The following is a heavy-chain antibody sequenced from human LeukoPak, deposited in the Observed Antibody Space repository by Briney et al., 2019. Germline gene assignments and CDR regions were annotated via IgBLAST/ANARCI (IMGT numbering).Heavy chain of an antibody. V-gene: IGHV3-48*03. CDR3: ARKYCSSTSCLFDC. Sequence: GGSLRLTCAASGYTFSSYEMNWVRQAPGKGLEWVSYISSSGSSIYYADSVKGRFTISRDNAKNSLYLQMNSLRAEDTAVYYCARKYCSSTSCLFDCWGQGTLVTVSS. CDR1: GYTFSSYE. J-gene: IGHJ4*02. D-gene: IGHD2-2*01. CDR2: ISSSGSSI.